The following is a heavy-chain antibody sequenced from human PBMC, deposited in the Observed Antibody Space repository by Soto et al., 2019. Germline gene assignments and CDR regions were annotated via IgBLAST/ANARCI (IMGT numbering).Heavy chain of an antibody. Sequence: QLQLQESGSGLVKPSQTLSLTCAVSGGSISSGGYSWNWIRQPPGKGLEWIGYTYHNGSPYYNPSLKSRLNISVDIAKNQFSLTLRSVTAADPAVYYCARGDDFYDRGARHWGQGTLVTVSS. CDR2: TYHNGSP. V-gene: IGHV4-30-2*01. J-gene: IGHJ4*02. CDR3: ARGDDFYDRGARH. D-gene: IGHD3-22*01. CDR1: GGSISSGGYS.